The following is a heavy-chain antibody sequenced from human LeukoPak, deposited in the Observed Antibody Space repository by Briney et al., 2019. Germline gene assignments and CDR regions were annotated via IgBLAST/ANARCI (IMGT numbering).Heavy chain of an antibody. CDR1: GFTFSSYA. Sequence: GSLRLSCAASGFTFSSYAMSWVRQAPGKGLEWVSAISGSGGSTYYADSVKGRFTISRDNSKNTLYLQMNSLRAEDMAVYYCAKGGIVVVPAAQGHFQHWGQGTLVTVSS. D-gene: IGHD2-2*01. CDR2: ISGSGGST. J-gene: IGHJ1*01. CDR3: AKGGIVVVPAAQGHFQH. V-gene: IGHV3-23*01.